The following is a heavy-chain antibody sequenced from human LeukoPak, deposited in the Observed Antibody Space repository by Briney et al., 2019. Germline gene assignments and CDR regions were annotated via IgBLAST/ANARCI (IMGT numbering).Heavy chain of an antibody. V-gene: IGHV4-31*03. J-gene: IGHJ4*02. CDR1: GASFNSDDQY. D-gene: IGHD3-22*01. CDR2: IHPSGML. Sequence: SETLSLTCTVSGASFNSDDQYWNWIRQSPGKGLEWIGSIHPSGMLYNNPSLESRVTMSRDTSKNQFSLNLNSVTASDTAVYICSRGLDSRKLGYWGQGILVTVSS. CDR3: SRGLDSRKLGY.